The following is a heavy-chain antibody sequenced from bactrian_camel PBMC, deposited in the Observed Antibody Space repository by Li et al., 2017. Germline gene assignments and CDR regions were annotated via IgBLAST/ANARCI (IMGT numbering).Heavy chain of an antibody. Sequence: VQLVESGGGSVQAGGSLRLSCAASGVSVTANCMAWFRQAPGQEREGVVAFSSDGGTTYAGSVKGRFTISQDNARNTLYLQMNSLKPEDTAMYYCAATTGGAVCGDPLSLSTYRHWGQGTQVTVS. CDR3: AATTGGAVCGDPLSLSTYRH. J-gene: IGHJ4*01. CDR1: GVSVTANC. CDR2: FSSDGGT. D-gene: IGHD5*01. V-gene: IGHV3S53*01.